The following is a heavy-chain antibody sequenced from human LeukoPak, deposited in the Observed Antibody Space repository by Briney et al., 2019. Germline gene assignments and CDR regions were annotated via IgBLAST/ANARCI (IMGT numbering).Heavy chain of an antibody. CDR2: INPNSGGT. Sequence: VASVKVSCKASGYTFTGYYMHWVRQAPGQGLEWMGWINPNSGGTNYAQKFQGRVTMTRDTSISTAYMELSRLRSDDTAVYYCARDGSRYYYDSSGYMDPWGQGTLVTVSS. D-gene: IGHD3-22*01. J-gene: IGHJ5*02. CDR3: ARDGSRYYYDSSGYMDP. V-gene: IGHV1-2*02. CDR1: GYTFTGYY.